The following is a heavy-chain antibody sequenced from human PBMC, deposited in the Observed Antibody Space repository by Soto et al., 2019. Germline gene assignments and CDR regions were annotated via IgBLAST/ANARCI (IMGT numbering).Heavy chain of an antibody. CDR2: IYSGFGT. CDR3: AKYSSGWYYRFDY. Sequence: GGSLGLSCAASGFFGSRMSWIRQAPGKGLNWVSVIYSGFGTYYTDSVKGRFSISRDSSKNTVYLQMNSLRVDDTAVYYCAKYSSGWYYRFDYWGQGIQVTVSS. CDR1: GFFGSR. V-gene: IGHV3-66*01. J-gene: IGHJ4*02. D-gene: IGHD6-19*01.